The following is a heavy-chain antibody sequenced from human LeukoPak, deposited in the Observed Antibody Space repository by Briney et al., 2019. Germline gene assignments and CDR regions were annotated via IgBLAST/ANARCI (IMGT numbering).Heavy chain of an antibody. Sequence: AGGSLRLSCAASGFTFNTYGMSWIRQPPGKGLEWIGEINHSGSTNYNLSLKSRVTISMDTSKNQFSLKLSSVTAADTAVYYCARLAVGSSRKLGPNWGQGTLVTVSS. D-gene: IGHD6-13*01. J-gene: IGHJ4*02. CDR1: GFTFNTYG. CDR3: ARLAVGSSRKLGPN. V-gene: IGHV4-34*01. CDR2: INHSGST.